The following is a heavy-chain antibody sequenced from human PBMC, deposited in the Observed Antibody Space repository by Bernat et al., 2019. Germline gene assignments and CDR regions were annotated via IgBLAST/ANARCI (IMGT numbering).Heavy chain of an antibody. Sequence: EVQLLESGGGLVQAGGSLRLSCAASGFTFSSFAMSWVHQAPGKGLEWVSAISDNGAGTYYADSVKGRFTISRDNSKNTLSLQMNTLRAEDTAVYYCAKRWGERLSTFDFWGQGTMVTVSS. D-gene: IGHD1-1*01. J-gene: IGHJ3*01. V-gene: IGHV3-23*01. CDR3: AKRWGERLSTFDF. CDR2: ISDNGAGT. CDR1: GFTFSSFA.